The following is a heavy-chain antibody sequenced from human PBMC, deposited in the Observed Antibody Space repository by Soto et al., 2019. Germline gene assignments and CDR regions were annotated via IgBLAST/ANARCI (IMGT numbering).Heavy chain of an antibody. D-gene: IGHD7-27*01. CDR2: ITGNGART. CDR3: VKAVWGYDYFDF. Sequence: GSLRLSCSASGFSFSSYGIHWVRQAPGRGLEYVSAITGNGARTYCAESVKDRFTISRDFSKNTVYLQMSSLRPEDTAVYYCVKAVWGYDYFDFWGQGTRVTVSS. CDR1: GFSFSSYG. V-gene: IGHV3-64D*06. J-gene: IGHJ4*02.